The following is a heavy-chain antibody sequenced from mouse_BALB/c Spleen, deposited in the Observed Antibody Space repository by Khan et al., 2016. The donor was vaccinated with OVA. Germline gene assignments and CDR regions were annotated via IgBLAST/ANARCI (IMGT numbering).Heavy chain of an antibody. J-gene: IGHJ3*01. CDR2: IWGDGST. Sequence: QVQLKESGPGLVAPSQSLSITCTVSGLSLTNYGISWIRQPPGKGLEWLGVIWGDGSTNYHYALISRLSINKDNSKSQVFLKPISLQTDATATYYCAIIYYGYDWFTYWGQGTLVTVSA. D-gene: IGHD2-2*01. V-gene: IGHV2-3*01. CDR3: AIIYYGYDWFTY. CDR1: GLSLTNYG.